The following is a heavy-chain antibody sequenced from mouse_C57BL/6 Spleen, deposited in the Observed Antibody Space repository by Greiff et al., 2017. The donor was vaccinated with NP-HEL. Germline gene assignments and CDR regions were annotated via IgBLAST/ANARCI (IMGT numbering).Heavy chain of an antibody. V-gene: IGHV1-50*01. CDR1: GYTFTSYW. D-gene: IGHD1-1*01. CDR3: ARWGYYGSSY. CDR2: IDPSDSYT. J-gene: IGHJ2*01. Sequence: QVQLQQPGAELVKPGASVKLSCKASGYTFTSYWMQWVKQRPGQGLEWIGEIDPSDSYTNYNQKFKGKATLTVDTSSSTAYMQLSSLTSEDSAVYYCARWGYYGSSYWGQGTTLTVSS.